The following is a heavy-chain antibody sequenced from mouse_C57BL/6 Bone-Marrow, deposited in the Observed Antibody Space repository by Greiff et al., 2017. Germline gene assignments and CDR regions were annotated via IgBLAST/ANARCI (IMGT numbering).Heavy chain of an antibody. CDR2: ISGCGGNT. V-gene: IGHV5-9*01. Sequence: DVHLVEPGGGLVKPGGSLKLSCAASGFTFSSYTMPWVRQTPEKRLEWVATISGCGGNTYYPHSVKGRFTFSRVNAKTTLYLHMSRLRSEDTALYYCAIYDYGDCDVWGTGTTVTVSS. J-gene: IGHJ1*03. D-gene: IGHD2-4*01. CDR1: GFTFSSYT. CDR3: AIYDYGDCDV.